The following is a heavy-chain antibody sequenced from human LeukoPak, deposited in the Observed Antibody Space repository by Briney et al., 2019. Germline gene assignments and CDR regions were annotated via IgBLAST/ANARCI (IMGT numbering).Heavy chain of an antibody. CDR1: GGSISNSY. D-gene: IGHD1-14*01. CDR3: ARGGPHYGMDV. J-gene: IGHJ6*02. CDR2: IYSSGTT. Sequence: PSETLSLTCPVSGGSISNSYWSWIRQPPGKGLEWIGYIYSSGTTNYNPFLKSRVTISVDKSKNQFSLRLNSVTAADTAVYYCARGGPHYGMDVWGQGTTVTVSS. V-gene: IGHV4-59*01.